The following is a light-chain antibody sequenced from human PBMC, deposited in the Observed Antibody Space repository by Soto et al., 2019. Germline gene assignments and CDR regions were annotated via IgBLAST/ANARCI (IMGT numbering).Light chain of an antibody. J-gene: IGLJ2*01. CDR2: EGS. CDR1: SSDVGSYNL. Sequence: QSALTQPASVSGSPGQSITIACTGTSSDVGSYNLVSWYQQHPGKAPKLMIYEGSKRPSGVSNRFSGSKSGNTASLTISGLQAEDECDYYCCSYAGSSTLVFGGGTKLTVL. V-gene: IGLV2-23*01. CDR3: CSYAGSSTLV.